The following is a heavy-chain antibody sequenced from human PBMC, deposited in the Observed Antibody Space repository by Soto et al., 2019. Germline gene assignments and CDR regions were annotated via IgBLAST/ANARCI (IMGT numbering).Heavy chain of an antibody. CDR2: INHSGST. D-gene: IGHD2-8*01. J-gene: IGHJ4*02. CDR3: ARDLGYCTNGVCYSLDYFDY. Sequence: SETLSLTCAVYGGSFSGYYWGWIRQPPGKGLEWIGEINHSGSTNYNPSLKSRVTISVDTSKNQFSLKLSSVTAADTAVYYCARDLGYCTNGVCYSLDYFDYWGQGTLVTVSS. V-gene: IGHV4-34*01. CDR1: GGSFSGYY.